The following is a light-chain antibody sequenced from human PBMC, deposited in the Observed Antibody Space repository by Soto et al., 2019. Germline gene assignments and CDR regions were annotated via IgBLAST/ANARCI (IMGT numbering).Light chain of an antibody. V-gene: IGKV3-11*02. CDR3: HHRDDRPPMYS. CDR1: QSIGNQ. J-gene: IGKJ2*01. CDR2: DAT. Sequence: VLTQSPATLSSPPGARATLSCRASQSIGNQLTWYQQRPGRAPRLLMYDATHRATGVPARFSASGFGRDFSLTISSLELEDFAVYYCHHRDDRPPMYSFGQGTKLEI.